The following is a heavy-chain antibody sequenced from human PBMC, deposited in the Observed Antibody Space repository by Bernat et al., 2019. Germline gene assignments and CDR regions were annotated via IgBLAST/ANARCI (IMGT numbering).Heavy chain of an antibody. CDR3: ARDNSAQEKSWWFDP. Sequence: VQLVQSGAEVKKPGASVKISCTASGYTITNHYMHWVRQAPGQGPEWVGVINPSGDRTVYAQKFQGKVTMTRDTSTSTVYMEVSSLKSDDTAVYYCARDNSAQEKSWWFDPWGQGTLVTVSS. CDR1: GYTITNHY. D-gene: IGHD2-21*01. V-gene: IGHV1-46*01. CDR2: INPSGDRT. J-gene: IGHJ5*02.